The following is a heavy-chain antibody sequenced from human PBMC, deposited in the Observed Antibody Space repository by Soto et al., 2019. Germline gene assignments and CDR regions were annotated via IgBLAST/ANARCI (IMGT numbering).Heavy chain of an antibody. CDR1: GGSVSSGSYY. CDR2: IYYSGRT. Sequence: QVQLQESGPGLVKPSETLSLTCTVSGGSVSSGSYYWSWIRQPPGKGLEWIGYIYYSGRTRYNPSHKSRVNISLDTSKTQVSLKLSSVTAADTAVYYCAREVDYGENWLDPWGQGTLVTVSS. V-gene: IGHV4-61*01. CDR3: AREVDYGENWLDP. J-gene: IGHJ5*02. D-gene: IGHD4-17*01.